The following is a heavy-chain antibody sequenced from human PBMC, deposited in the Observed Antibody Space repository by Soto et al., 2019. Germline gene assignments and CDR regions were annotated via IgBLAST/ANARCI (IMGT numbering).Heavy chain of an antibody. D-gene: IGHD3-22*01. V-gene: IGHV1-18*01. CDR1: GYNFVTYG. J-gene: IGHJ4*02. Sequence: ASVKVSCKTSGYNFVTYGITWVRQAPGQGLEWMGWISVYSGNTHYAQKFHDRVTLTTDTSTTTAYMDLRNLTSDDSAFYYCARNTPCFESSGSADYWGQGTLVTVSS. CDR2: ISVYSGNT. CDR3: ARNTPCFESSGSADY.